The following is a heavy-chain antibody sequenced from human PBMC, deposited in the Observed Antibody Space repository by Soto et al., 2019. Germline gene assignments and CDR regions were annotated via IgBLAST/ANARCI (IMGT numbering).Heavy chain of an antibody. CDR3: ARGEYCSGGSCYAWFDP. CDR2: ISAYNGNT. CDR1: GYTFTSYG. J-gene: IGHJ5*02. Sequence: QVQLVQSGAEVKKPGASVKVSCKASGYTFTSYGISWVRQAPGQGLERMGWISAYNGNTNYAQKLQGRVTMTTDTSTSAAYMELRGLRSDDTAVYYCARGEYCSGGSCYAWFDPWGQGTLVTVSS. V-gene: IGHV1-18*04. D-gene: IGHD2-15*01.